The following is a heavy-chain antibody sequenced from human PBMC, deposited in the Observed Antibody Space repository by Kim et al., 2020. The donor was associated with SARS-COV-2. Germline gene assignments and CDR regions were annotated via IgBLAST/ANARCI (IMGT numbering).Heavy chain of an antibody. CDR1: GFTFSSYS. D-gene: IGHD6-19*01. V-gene: IGHV3-21*01. CDR2: ISSSSYI. CDR3: AREWGYSSGWYEGMDV. J-gene: IGHJ6*02. Sequence: GGSLRLSCAASGFTFSSYSMNWVRQAPGKGLEWVSSISSSSYIYYADSVKGRFTISRDNAKNSLYLQMNSLRAEDTAVYYCAREWGYSSGWYEGMDVWGQGTTVTVSS.